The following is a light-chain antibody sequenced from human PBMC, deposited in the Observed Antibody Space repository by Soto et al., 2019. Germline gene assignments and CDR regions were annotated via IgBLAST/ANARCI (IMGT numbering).Light chain of an antibody. J-gene: IGLJ2*01. V-gene: IGLV1-40*01. CDR1: SSNIRAGYD. CDR3: QSYDSSLSGFVV. CDR2: GNS. Sequence: QSVLTQPPSVSGAPGQRVTISCTGSSSNIRAGYDVHWYQQLPGTAPKLLIYGNSNRPSGVPDRFSGSKSGTSASLAITGLQAEDEADYYCQSYDSSLSGFVVFGGGTKVTVL.